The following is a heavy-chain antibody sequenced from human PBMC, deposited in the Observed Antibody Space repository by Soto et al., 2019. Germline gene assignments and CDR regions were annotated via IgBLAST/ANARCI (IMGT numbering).Heavy chain of an antibody. Sequence: QVQLVESGGGVVQPGRSLRLSCAASGFTFSSYGMRWVRQAPGKGLEWVAVISYDGSNKYYADSVKGRFTISRDNSKNTLYLQMNSLRAEDTAVYYCAKSPNWGYFDYWGQGTLVTVSS. D-gene: IGHD7-27*01. V-gene: IGHV3-30*18. CDR3: AKSPNWGYFDY. CDR2: ISYDGSNK. J-gene: IGHJ4*02. CDR1: GFTFSSYG.